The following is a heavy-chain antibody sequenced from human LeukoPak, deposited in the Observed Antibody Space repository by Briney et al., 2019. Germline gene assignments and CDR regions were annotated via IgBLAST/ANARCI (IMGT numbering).Heavy chain of an antibody. Sequence: GESLKISCKGSGYSFTSYWIGWVRQMPGKGLEWMGIIYPGDSDTRYSPSFQGQVTISADKSISTAYLQWSSLKASDTAMYYCARPRVEMAKDDAFDIWGQGTMVTVAS. D-gene: IGHD5-24*01. CDR2: IYPGDSDT. V-gene: IGHV5-51*01. J-gene: IGHJ3*02. CDR3: ARPRVEMAKDDAFDI. CDR1: GYSFTSYW.